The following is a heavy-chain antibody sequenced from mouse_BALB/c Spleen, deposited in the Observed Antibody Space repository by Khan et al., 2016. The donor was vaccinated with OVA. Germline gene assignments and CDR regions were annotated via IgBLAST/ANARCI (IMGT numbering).Heavy chain of an antibody. J-gene: IGHJ3*01. Sequence: EVQLQESGPSLVQPSQTLSLTCSVTGDSISSGYWSWIRKFPGNKLEYMGYMISSGYTYYNPSLKSRISITRPTSKNQYYLQLNSVTTEDTATYNCARSTYCYAFAYWGQGTLVTVAA. V-gene: IGHV3-8*02. D-gene: IGHD2-12*01. CDR1: GDSISSGY. CDR2: MISSGYT. CDR3: ARSTYCYAFAY.